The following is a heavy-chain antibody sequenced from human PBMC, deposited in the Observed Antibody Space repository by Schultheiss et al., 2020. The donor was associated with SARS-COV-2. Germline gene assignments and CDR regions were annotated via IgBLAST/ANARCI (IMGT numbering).Heavy chain of an antibody. CDR1: GFTVSSNY. V-gene: IGHV4-34*01. CDR3: ARVYSSGWWGFDY. CDR2: INHSGST. D-gene: IGHD6-19*01. J-gene: IGHJ4*02. Sequence: GSLRLSCAASGFTVSSNYMSWVRQAPGKGLEWIGDINHSGSTNYNPSLKSRVTISVDTSKNQFSLKLSSVTAADTAVYYCARVYSSGWWGFDYWGQGTLVTVSS.